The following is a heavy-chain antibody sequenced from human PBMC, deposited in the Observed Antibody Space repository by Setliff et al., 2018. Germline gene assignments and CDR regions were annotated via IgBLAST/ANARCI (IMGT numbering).Heavy chain of an antibody. CDR2: VYSTGST. CDR1: GASISSGSHY. J-gene: IGHJ5*01. D-gene: IGHD2-15*01. V-gene: IGHV4-61*09. Sequence: SLTCNVSGASISSGSHYWSWIRQSAGEKPTWIGHVYSTGSTNYNPSFESRVSISVDKSNNQFSLKMTSVTAADTAMYYCVRDRYGRNSDGSGVYNWFDSWGQGILVTVS. CDR3: VRDRYGRNSDGSGVYNWFDS.